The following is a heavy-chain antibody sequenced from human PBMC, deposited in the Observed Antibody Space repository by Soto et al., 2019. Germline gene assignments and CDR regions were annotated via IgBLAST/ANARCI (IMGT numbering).Heavy chain of an antibody. D-gene: IGHD6-19*01. CDR1: GFTFSSYA. CDR2: ISGSGGST. Sequence: EVQLLESGGGLVQPGGSLRLSCAASGFTFSSYAMSWVRQAPGKGLEWVSAISGSGGSTYYADSVKGRFTISRDNSKNTLYLQMNSLRAEDTAVYYCVKDLNSSGSGNDAFDIWGQGTMVTVSS. J-gene: IGHJ3*02. V-gene: IGHV3-23*01. CDR3: VKDLNSSGSGNDAFDI.